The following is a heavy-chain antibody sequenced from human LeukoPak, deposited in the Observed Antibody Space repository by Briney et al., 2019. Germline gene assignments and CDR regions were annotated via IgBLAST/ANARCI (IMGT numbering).Heavy chain of an antibody. CDR2: TTGRGDYT. CDR3: TRDLTEYVGASAD. J-gene: IGHJ4*02. CDR1: GFIFSDSA. Sequence: PGGSLRLSCAASGFIFSDSAMAWVRQAPGKGLEWVSTTTGRGDYTHYADSVRGRFTFSRDNSKDTMYLQVNSLGVDDTAVYYCTRDLTEYVGASADWGQGTLVTVSS. V-gene: IGHV3-23*01. D-gene: IGHD1-26*01.